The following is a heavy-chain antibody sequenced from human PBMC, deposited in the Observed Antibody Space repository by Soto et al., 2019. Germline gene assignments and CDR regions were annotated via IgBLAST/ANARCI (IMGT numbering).Heavy chain of an antibody. J-gene: IGHJ4*02. CDR1: GGTFSSYA. CDR2: IIPIFGTA. CDR3: ARGARPPKSITMVRGVLYFDY. Sequence: ASVKVSCKAPGGTFSSYAISWVRQAPGQGLEWMGGIIPIFGTANYAQKFQGRVTITADESTSTAYMELSSLRSEDTAVYYCARGARPPKSITMVRGVLYFDYWGQGTLVTVSS. D-gene: IGHD3-10*01. V-gene: IGHV1-69*13.